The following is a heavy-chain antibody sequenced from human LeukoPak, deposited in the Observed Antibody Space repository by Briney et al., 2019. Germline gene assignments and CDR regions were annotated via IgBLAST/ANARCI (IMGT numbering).Heavy chain of an antibody. CDR3: AREPNYYGMDV. J-gene: IGHJ6*02. CDR2: INSDGSST. Sequence: GGSLRLSCAASGFTFSSYWMHWVRQAPGKGLVWVSRINSDGSSTSYADSVKGRFTISRDNAKNTLYLQMNSLRAEDTAVYYCAREPNYYGMDVWGQGTTVTVSS. CDR1: GFTFSSYW. V-gene: IGHV3-74*01.